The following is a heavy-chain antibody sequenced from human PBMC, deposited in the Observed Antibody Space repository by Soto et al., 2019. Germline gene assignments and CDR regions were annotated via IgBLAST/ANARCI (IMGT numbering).Heavy chain of an antibody. Sequence: SETLSLTCTVSGGSISSSTYYWGWIRQPPGKGLEWIGSVYYSGSTYYNRSLKSRVTISVDTSNNQFSLKLNSVTAADTAVYYCARHQYYYDSSGYTLDYWGQGTLVTVSS. D-gene: IGHD3-22*01. CDR1: GGSISSSTYY. CDR3: ARHQYYYDSSGYTLDY. CDR2: VYYSGST. V-gene: IGHV4-39*01. J-gene: IGHJ4*02.